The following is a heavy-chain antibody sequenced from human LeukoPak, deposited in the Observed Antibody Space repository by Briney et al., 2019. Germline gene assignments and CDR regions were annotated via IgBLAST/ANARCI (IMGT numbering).Heavy chain of an antibody. CDR1: GFTFSSYG. Sequence: GGSLRLSCAASGFTFSSYGMHWVRQAPGKGLEWVAVIWYDGSNKYYADSVKGRFTISRDNSKNTLYLQMNSLRTDDTAIYYCARGEYYYGMDVWGQGTTVTVSS. V-gene: IGHV3-33*01. D-gene: IGHD1-26*01. J-gene: IGHJ6*02. CDR3: ARGEYYYGMDV. CDR2: IWYDGSNK.